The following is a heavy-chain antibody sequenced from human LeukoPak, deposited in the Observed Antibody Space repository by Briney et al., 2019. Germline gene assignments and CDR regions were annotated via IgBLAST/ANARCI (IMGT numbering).Heavy chain of an antibody. D-gene: IGHD6-13*01. CDR3: ARDYSSSWDSNWFDP. CDR1: GFAFSSYS. V-gene: IGHV3-21*01. J-gene: IGHJ5*02. CDR2: ISSSSSYI. Sequence: GGSLRLSCAASGFAFSSYSMNWVRQAPGKGLEWVSSISSSSSYIYYADSVKGRFTISRDNAKNSLYLQMNSLRAEDTAVYYCARDYSSSWDSNWFDPWGQGTLVTVSS.